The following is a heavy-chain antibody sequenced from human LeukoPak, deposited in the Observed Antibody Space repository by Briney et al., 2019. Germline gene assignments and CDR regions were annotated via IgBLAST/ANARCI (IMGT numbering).Heavy chain of an antibody. CDR2: IHYSGST. J-gene: IGHJ4*02. D-gene: IGHD6-13*01. CDR3: ARAASGWYGLFDS. Sequence: SETLSLICTLSGGSVINYYWSWLRQSPGKGLEWIGNIHYSGSTKYNPSLKSRVTISIDTAKNDFSLNLKFVTAADTAVYYCARAASGWYGLFDSWGQGALVTVSS. CDR1: GGSVINYY. V-gene: IGHV4-59*02.